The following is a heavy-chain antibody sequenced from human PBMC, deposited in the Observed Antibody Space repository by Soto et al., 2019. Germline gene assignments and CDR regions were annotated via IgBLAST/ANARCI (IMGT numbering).Heavy chain of an antibody. J-gene: IGHJ5*02. CDR2: IYWNDDR. CDR1: GFSFSTSGVG. D-gene: IGHD3-10*01. V-gene: IGHV2-5*01. CDR3: VSGSFPNWFDA. Sequence: QITLKESGPALVKPTQTLTLTCTFSGFSFSTSGVGVGWIRQPPGKALEWLALIYWNDDRRYSPSLKSRLTITKDTPKNQVFLTMTNMDPVDTATYYCVSGSFPNWFDAWGQGTLVTVSS.